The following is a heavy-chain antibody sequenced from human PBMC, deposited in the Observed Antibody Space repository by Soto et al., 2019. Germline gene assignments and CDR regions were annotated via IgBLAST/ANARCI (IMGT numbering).Heavy chain of an antibody. D-gene: IGHD4-4*01. J-gene: IGHJ2*01. V-gene: IGHV3-30-3*01. CDR2: ISYDGSNK. CDR3: ARPLWRDDYNWGYFDL. Sequence: GGSLRLSCAASGFTFSNYAMHWVRQAPGKGLDWVALISYDGSNKYYTDSVKGRFTISRDNSKNTLYLQMNSLRAEDTAVYYCARPLWRDDYNWGYFDLWGRGTLVTVS. CDR1: GFTFSNYA.